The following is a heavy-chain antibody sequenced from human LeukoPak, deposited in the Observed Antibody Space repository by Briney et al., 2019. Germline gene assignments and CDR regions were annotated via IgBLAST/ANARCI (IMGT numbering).Heavy chain of an antibody. CDR2: ISAYNGNT. Sequence: ASVKVSCKASGYTFTSYGISWVRQAPGQGLEWMGWISAYNGNTNYAQKLQGRVTMTTDTSTSTAYMELRSLRSDDTAVYYCARYSGSYLNGDYFDYWGQGTLVTVSS. CDR3: ARYSGSYLNGDYFDY. D-gene: IGHD1-26*01. CDR1: GYTFTSYG. V-gene: IGHV1-18*01. J-gene: IGHJ4*02.